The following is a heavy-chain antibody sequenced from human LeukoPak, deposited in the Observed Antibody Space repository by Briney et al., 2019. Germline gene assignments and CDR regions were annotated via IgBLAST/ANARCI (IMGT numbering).Heavy chain of an antibody. CDR3: ARQRGDCSSTSCYAPN. CDR1: GYSISSGYY. J-gene: IGHJ4*02. CDR2: IYHSGST. D-gene: IGHD2-2*01. V-gene: IGHV4-38-2*01. Sequence: KTSETLPLTCAVSGYSISSGYYWGWIRQPPGKGLEWIGSIYHSGSTYYNPSLKSRVTISVDTSKNQFSLKLSSVTAADTAVYYCARQRGDCSSTSCYAPNWGQGTLVTVSS.